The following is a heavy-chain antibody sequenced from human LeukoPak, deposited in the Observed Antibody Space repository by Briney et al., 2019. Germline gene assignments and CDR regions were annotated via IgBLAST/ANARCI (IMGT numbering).Heavy chain of an antibody. D-gene: IGHD3-10*01. CDR3: AKGFSYYYYYGMDV. J-gene: IGHJ6*02. CDR2: ISGSGAST. Sequence: GRSLRLSCAASGFTFNSYAMSWVRQAPGKGLEWVSAISGSGASTYYADSVKGRFTISRDNSKDTLYVQMNSLRVDDTAVYYCAKGFSYYYYYGMDVWGQGTTVTV. V-gene: IGHV3-23*01. CDR1: GFTFNSYA.